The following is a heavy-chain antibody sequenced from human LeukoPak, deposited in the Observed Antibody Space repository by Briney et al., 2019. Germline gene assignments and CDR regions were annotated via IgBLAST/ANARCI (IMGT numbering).Heavy chain of an antibody. V-gene: IGHV3-23*01. Sequence: GGSLRLSCAASGFTFSSHTMTWVRQAPGKGLEWVSAISNSGGSTYYADSVRGRFTISRDNSKNTLYLQMNSLKAEDTAVYYCAKGRGLVSPDDHWGQGTLVTVSS. CDR3: AKGRGLVSPDDH. J-gene: IGHJ4*02. CDR2: ISNSGGST. D-gene: IGHD3/OR15-3a*01. CDR1: GFTFSSHT.